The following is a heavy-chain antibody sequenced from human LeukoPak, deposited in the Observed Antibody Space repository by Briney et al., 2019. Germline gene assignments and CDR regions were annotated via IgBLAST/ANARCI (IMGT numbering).Heavy chain of an antibody. V-gene: IGHV4-39*07. CDR2: IYYSGST. CDR1: GGSTSSSSYY. Sequence: PSETLSLTCTVSGGSTSSSSYYWGWIRQPPGKGLEWIGSIYYSGSTYYNPSLKSRVTISVDTSKNQFSLKLSSVTAADTAVYYCASTPTYYYDSSGYYYGGMSKRFDYWGQGTLVTVSS. J-gene: IGHJ4*02. D-gene: IGHD3-22*01. CDR3: ASTPTYYYDSSGYYYGGMSKRFDY.